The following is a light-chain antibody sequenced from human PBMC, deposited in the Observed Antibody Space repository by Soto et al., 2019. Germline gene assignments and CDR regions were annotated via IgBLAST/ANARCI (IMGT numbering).Light chain of an antibody. CDR1: QSVSSSY. Sequence: EIVLTQSPGTLSLSPGKRATLSCRASQSVSSSYLAWYQQKPGQAPRLLIYGASGRATGIPDRFSGSGSGIDFTHTISRLEPEDFAVYYCQQYGSSPPVTFGQGTRLEIK. CDR3: QQYGSSPPVT. V-gene: IGKV3-20*01. J-gene: IGKJ5*01. CDR2: GAS.